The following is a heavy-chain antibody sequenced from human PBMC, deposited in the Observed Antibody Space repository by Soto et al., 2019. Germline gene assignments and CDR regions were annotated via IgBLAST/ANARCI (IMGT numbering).Heavy chain of an antibody. CDR1: GDSISTFY. V-gene: IGHV4-59*01. D-gene: IGHD3-16*02. CDR2: VYYTVTT. Sequence: SETLSLTCTVSGDSISTFYWGWVRQSPGKELEWIGYVYYTVTTNYNPSLKSRVTISGDRPKNQSSLKLTSANAAETSVYYCARGRTXRKYADGPSDYLYFFDCWGQGTKVTVSS. CDR3: ARGRTXRKYADGPSDYLYFFDC. J-gene: IGHJ4*02.